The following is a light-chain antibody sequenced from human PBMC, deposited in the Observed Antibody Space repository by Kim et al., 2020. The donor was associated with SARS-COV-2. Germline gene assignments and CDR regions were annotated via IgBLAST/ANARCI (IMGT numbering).Light chain of an antibody. CDR3: CSYAGSSTFT. CDR2: VVT. CDR1: SSAAGTYNL. V-gene: IGLV2-23*02. J-gene: IGLJ2*01. Sequence: GQSITISCTGTSSAAGTYNLVSRYQKHPGKAPKLLFYVVTQRPSVVSNRFSGSKSGNTASLTISGLQAEDESDYYCCSYAGSSTFTFGGGTQLTVL.